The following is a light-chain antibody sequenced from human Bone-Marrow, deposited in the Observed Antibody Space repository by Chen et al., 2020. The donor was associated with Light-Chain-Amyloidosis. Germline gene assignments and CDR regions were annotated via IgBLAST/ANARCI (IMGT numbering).Light chain of an antibody. CDR3: QQRSNWPT. Sequence: EIVLTQSPATLSLSPGERVTLSCRASQSVSSYLAWYQQKPGQAPSLLIYDASNRATGIPARFSGSGSGTDFTLTISSLEPEDFAVYYCQQRSNWPTFGGGTKVEIK. CDR1: QSVSSY. J-gene: IGKJ4*01. CDR2: DAS. V-gene: IGKV3-11*01.